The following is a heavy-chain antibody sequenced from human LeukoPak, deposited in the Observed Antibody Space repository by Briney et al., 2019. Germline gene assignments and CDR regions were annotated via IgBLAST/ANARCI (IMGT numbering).Heavy chain of an antibody. CDR2: LYSGGAT. CDR1: GFTLKDNV. Sequence: VGSLRLSCAASGFTLKDNVMSWVRQAAGKGREWVSVLYSGGATYSADSVKGRFTISRDNSKNIVFLQMNALRTEDTAFYYCTRDSANHHFAYWGQGALVTVSS. CDR3: TRDSANHHFAY. D-gene: IGHD1-14*01. V-gene: IGHV3-66*01. J-gene: IGHJ4*02.